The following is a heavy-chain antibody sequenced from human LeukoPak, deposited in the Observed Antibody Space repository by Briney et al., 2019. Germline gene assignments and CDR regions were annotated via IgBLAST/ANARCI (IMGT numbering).Heavy chain of an antibody. J-gene: IGHJ3*02. CDR3: ASQTLTDDAFDI. Sequence: TSQTLSLTCTVSGGSVSSGTYYWNWIRQPAEKGLEWIGRMYTSGRTNYNPSLKSRVTISVDTSKNQFSLKLTSVTAADTAVYYCASQTLTDDAFDIWGQGTVVTVSS. CDR1: GGSVSSGTYY. D-gene: IGHD1-20*01. V-gene: IGHV4-61*02. CDR2: MYTSGRT.